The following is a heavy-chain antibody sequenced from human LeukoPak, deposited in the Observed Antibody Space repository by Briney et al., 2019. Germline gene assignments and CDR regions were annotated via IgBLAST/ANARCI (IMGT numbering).Heavy chain of an antibody. CDR2: ISAYNGNT. CDR3: ARDGLKYCSSTSCYPPY. CDR1: GYTFTGYY. V-gene: IGHV1-18*04. Sequence: ASVKVSCKASGYTFTGYYMHWVRQAPGQGLEWMGWISAYNGNTNYAQKLQGRVTMTTDTSTSTAYMELRSLRSDDTAVYYCARDGLKYCSSTSCYPPYWGQGTLVTVSS. J-gene: IGHJ4*02. D-gene: IGHD2-2*01.